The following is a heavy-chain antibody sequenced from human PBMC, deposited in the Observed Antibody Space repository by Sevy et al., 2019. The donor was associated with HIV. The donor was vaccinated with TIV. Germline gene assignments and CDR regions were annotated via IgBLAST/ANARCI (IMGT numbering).Heavy chain of an antibody. V-gene: IGHV3-48*03. J-gene: IGHJ4*02. CDR2: ISNTGSTI. CDR1: GFTFSSYE. Sequence: GGSLRLSCTASGFTFSSYEMNWVRQAPGKGLEWVSYISNTGSTIHYSDSVKGRFTISRDNAKNSLYLQMNSLRAEDTAVYYCARDLPPSATTVAHFDHWGRGTLVTVSS. CDR3: ARDLPPSATTVAHFDH. D-gene: IGHD4-17*01.